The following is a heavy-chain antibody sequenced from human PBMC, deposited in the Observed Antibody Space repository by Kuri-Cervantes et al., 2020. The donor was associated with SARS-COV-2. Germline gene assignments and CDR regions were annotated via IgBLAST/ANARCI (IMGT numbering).Heavy chain of an antibody. CDR3: AREGGAPNDAFDI. J-gene: IGHJ3*02. V-gene: IGHV3-30-3*01. CDR2: ISYDGSNK. CDR1: GFTFSSYA. Sequence: GESLKISCAASGFTFSSYAMHWVRQAPGKGLEWVAVISYDGSNKYYADSVKGRFTISRDNSKNTLYLQMNSLRAEDTAVYYCAREGGAPNDAFDIWGQGTMVTVSS. D-gene: IGHD3-16*01.